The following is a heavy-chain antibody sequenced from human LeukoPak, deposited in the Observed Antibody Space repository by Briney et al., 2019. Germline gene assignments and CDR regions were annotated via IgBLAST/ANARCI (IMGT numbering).Heavy chain of an antibody. CDR2: IYPGDSDT. Sequence: GESLKISCKGSGYTFTTYWIGWVRQMPGKGLEWMGIIYPGDSDTRYSPSFQGQVTISADKSISTAYLQWSSLKASDTAMYYCARLDGSGSYPPYFDYWGQGTLVTVSS. CDR3: ARLDGSGSYPPYFDY. CDR1: GYTFTTYW. V-gene: IGHV5-51*01. J-gene: IGHJ4*02. D-gene: IGHD1-26*01.